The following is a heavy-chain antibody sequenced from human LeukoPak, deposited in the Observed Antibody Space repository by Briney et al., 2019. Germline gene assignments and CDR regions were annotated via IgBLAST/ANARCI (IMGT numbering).Heavy chain of an antibody. CDR1: GFTFRIYG. J-gene: IGHJ3*02. CDR3: AKDPPFTMIVVVIEDAFDI. CDR2: ISGSGGST. Sequence: PGGSLRLSCAASGFTFRIYGMNWVRQAPGKGLEWVSAISGSGGSTYYADSVKGRFTISRDNSKNTLYLQMNSLRAEDTAVYYCAKDPPFTMIVVVIEDAFDIWGQGTMVTVSS. D-gene: IGHD3-22*01. V-gene: IGHV3-23*01.